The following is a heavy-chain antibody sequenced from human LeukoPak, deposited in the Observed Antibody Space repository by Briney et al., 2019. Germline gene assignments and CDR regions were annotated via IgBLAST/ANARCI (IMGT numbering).Heavy chain of an antibody. D-gene: IGHD3-16*01. CDR2: IYGSGTT. Sequence: SETLSLTCTVSGYSISSGHFWSWIRQPPGKGLEWIGSIYGSGTTYYDPPLRSQVSISADTSKNHFSLELSSVTAADTAVYYCASVGGGSPYWGQGTLVTVSS. V-gene: IGHV4-38-2*02. J-gene: IGHJ4*02. CDR3: ASVGGGSPY. CDR1: GYSISSGHF.